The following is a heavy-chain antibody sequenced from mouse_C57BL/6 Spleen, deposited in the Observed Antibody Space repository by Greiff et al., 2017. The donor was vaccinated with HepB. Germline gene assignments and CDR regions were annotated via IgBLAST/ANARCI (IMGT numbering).Heavy chain of an antibody. J-gene: IGHJ2*01. D-gene: IGHD1-2*01. CDR3: ARGTTADY. Sequence: QVQLQQPGAELVKPGASVKLSCKASGYTFTSYWMQWVKQRPGQGLEWIGEIDPSDSYTNYNQKFKGKATLTVDTSSSTAYMQLSSLTSEDSAVYYCARGTTADYWGQGTTLTVSS. CDR2: IDPSDSYT. CDR1: GYTFTSYW. V-gene: IGHV1-50*01.